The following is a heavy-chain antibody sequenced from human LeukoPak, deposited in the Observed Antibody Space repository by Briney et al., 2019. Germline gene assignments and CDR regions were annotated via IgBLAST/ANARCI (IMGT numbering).Heavy chain of an antibody. CDR3: ARGAYSRMAYNWFDP. V-gene: IGHV4-39*01. Sequence: SETLSLTCPVSGGSISSSSYYWGWLRQPPGKGLEWLGSIYYSGSTYYNPSLKSRVTVSVDTSKNQFSLKLSSVTAADTAVYYCARGAYSRMAYNWFDPWGQGTLVTVSS. D-gene: IGHD6-13*01. CDR1: GGSISSSSYY. CDR2: IYYSGST. J-gene: IGHJ5*02.